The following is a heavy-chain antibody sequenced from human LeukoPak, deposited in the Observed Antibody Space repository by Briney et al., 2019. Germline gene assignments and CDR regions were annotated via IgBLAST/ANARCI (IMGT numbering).Heavy chain of an antibody. D-gene: IGHD2/OR15-2a*01. CDR3: ARDWFHAIAY. CDR2: IRSDGSDT. Sequence: GGSLRLSCAASGFTFSDTWMHWVRQAPGEGLVWVSRIRSDGSDTRYAESVKGRFTISRDNAKNTLYLQMNSLRAEDTAVYYCARDWFHAIAYWGQGTLVTVSS. J-gene: IGHJ4*02. V-gene: IGHV3-74*01. CDR1: GFTFSDTW.